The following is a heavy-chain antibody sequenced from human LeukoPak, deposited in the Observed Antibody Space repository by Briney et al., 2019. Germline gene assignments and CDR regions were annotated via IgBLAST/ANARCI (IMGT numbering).Heavy chain of an antibody. CDR1: GGSISSYY. CDR3: ARELGYCGGGSCYRSPFDY. Sequence: KPSETLSLTCTVSGGSISSYYWSWIRQPAGKGLEWIGRIYTSGSTSYNPSLKSRVTMSVDTSKNQFSLKLSSVTAADTAVYYCARELGYCGGGSCYRSPFDYWGQGTLVTVSS. V-gene: IGHV4-4*07. J-gene: IGHJ4*02. D-gene: IGHD2-15*01. CDR2: IYTSGST.